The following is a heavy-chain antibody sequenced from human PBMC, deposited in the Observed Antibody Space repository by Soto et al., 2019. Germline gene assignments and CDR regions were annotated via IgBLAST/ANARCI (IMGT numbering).Heavy chain of an antibody. CDR3: ARDRRLGIAAAGIGY. D-gene: IGHD6-13*01. CDR1: GFTFSSYS. CDR2: ISSSSSYI. V-gene: IGHV3-21*01. Sequence: GGSLRLSCAACGFTFSSYSMNWVRQAPGKGLEWVSSISSSSSYIYYADSVKGRFTISRDNAKNSLYLQMNSLRAEDTAVYYCARDRRLGIAAAGIGYWGQGTLVTVSS. J-gene: IGHJ4*02.